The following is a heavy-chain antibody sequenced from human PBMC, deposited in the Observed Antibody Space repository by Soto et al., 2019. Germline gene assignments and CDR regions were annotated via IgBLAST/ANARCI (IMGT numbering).Heavy chain of an antibody. V-gene: IGHV3-23*01. Sequence: PGGSLRLSCAASGFTFSSYAMSWVRQAPGKGLEWVSAITGPGFNTFYADSVKGRFTISRDNSDNTVHLQMNGLRADDTAIYYCAKEYPESHGSNWCGLYNFWGQGILVTVSS. CDR2: ITGPGFNT. J-gene: IGHJ4*02. CDR3: AKEYPESHGSNWCGLYNF. CDR1: GFTFSSYA. D-gene: IGHD6-13*01.